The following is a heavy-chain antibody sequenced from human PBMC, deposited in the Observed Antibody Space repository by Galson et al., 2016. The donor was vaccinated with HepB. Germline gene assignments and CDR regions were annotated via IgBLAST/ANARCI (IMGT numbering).Heavy chain of an antibody. CDR3: ARGRSYHYEMDV. Sequence: SVKVSCKASGGTFNTYAISWVRQAPGQGLEWMGGIVPIFGAANYTQKFQGRVTITAEKSTSTGYMELNNLRSEDTAVYCCARGRSYHYEMDVWGQGTPVTVSS. D-gene: IGHD3-16*01. CDR1: GGTFNTYA. J-gene: IGHJ6*02. V-gene: IGHV1-69*06. CDR2: IVPIFGAA.